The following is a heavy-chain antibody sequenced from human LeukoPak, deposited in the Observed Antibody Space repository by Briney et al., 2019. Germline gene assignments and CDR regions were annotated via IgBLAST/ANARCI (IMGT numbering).Heavy chain of an antibody. CDR1: GFTVSSNY. CDR3: AKDEVVPGYYYADV. V-gene: IGHV3-53*01. Sequence: GGSLRLSCAASGFTVSSNYMSWVRQAPGKGLEWVSVIYSGGSTYYADSVKGRFTISRDNSKNTMYLQMNSLNAEDTAVYYCAKDEVVPGYYYADVWGRGTTVTISS. J-gene: IGHJ6*03. CDR2: IYSGGST. D-gene: IGHD2-2*01.